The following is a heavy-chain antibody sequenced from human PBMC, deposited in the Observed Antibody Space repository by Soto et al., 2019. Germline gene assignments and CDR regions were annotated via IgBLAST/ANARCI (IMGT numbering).Heavy chain of an antibody. CDR2: IYYSGSS. J-gene: IGHJ6*03. CDR1: GDSISSYY. CDR3: AGLQINYYYMEV. Sequence: QVQLQESGPGLVKPSETLSLTCTVSGDSISSYYWNWIRQPPGKGLEWLGDIYYSGSSTYNPSLKSRVTISVDMSRNQFSLRLSSVTAADTAVYYCAGLQINYYYMEVWGKGTTVTVSS. V-gene: IGHV4-59*01. D-gene: IGHD1-1*01.